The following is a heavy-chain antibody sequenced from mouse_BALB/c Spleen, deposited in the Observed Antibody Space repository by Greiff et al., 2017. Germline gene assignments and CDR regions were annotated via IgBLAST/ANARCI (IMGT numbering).Heavy chain of an antibody. J-gene: IGHJ2*01. CDR1: GFTFSSFG. V-gene: IGHV5-17*02. CDR2: ISSGSSTI. D-gene: IGHD2-3*01. Sequence: EVMLVESGGGLVQPGGSRKLSCAASGFTFSSFGMHWVRQAPEKGLEWVAYISSGSSTIYYADTVKGRFTISRDNPKNTLFLQMTSLRSEDTAMYCCAAEDDGYYDYWGQGTTLTVSS. CDR3: AAEDDGYYDY.